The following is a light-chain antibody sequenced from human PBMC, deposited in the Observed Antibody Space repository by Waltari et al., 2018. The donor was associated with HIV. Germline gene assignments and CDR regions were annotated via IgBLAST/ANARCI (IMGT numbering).Light chain of an antibody. CDR3: QQYKTLWT. CDR1: QSIGNW. J-gene: IGKJ1*01. CDR2: KAS. Sequence: DIQMTQSPSTLSASVGARVTITCRASQSIGNWLAWYQQKAGKAPKLLIYKASSLENGVPTRFSGSGSGTDFTLTISSLQSDDFATYFCQQYKTLWTFGQGTKVETK. V-gene: IGKV1-5*03.